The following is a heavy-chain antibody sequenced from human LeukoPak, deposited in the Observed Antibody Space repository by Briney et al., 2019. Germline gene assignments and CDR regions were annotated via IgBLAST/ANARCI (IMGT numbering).Heavy chain of an antibody. V-gene: IGHV1-2*04. Sequence: SVKVSCKASGYTFTGYYMHWVRQAPGQGLEWMGWINPNSGGTNYAQKFQGWVTMTRDTSISTAYMELSRLRSDDTAVYYCARVGAAAANGMDVWGQGTTVTVSS. CDR2: INPNSGGT. CDR1: GYTFTGYY. D-gene: IGHD6-13*01. CDR3: ARVGAAAANGMDV. J-gene: IGHJ6*02.